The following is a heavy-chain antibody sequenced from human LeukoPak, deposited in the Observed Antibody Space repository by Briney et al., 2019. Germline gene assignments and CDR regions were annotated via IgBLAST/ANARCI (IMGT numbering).Heavy chain of an antibody. CDR1: GFTFSSYA. V-gene: IGHV3-23*01. CDR3: ARTTGNGHWLIQF. CDR2: ITGDAGDT. J-gene: IGHJ4*02. Sequence: GGSLRLSCAASGFTFSSYAMNWVRQTPVKGLEWVSFITGDAGDTSYADSVKGRFTISRDNSKNTLFLQLNSLSAEDTGVYYCARTTGNGHWLIQFWGQGTLVTVSS. D-gene: IGHD4-23*01.